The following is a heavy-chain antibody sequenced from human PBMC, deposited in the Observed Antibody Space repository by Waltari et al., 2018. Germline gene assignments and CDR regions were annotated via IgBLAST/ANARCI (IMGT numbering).Heavy chain of an antibody. Sequence: QLVESGGGLVQPGGSLRLSCPASGFTFSSNEMNWFRQAPGKGLEWVSFISSGGSSTYYADSVKGRFIISRDNAKNSLYLQMNSLRVEDTAVYYCMRGAAGTWGQGTLVTVSS. CDR1: GFTFSSNE. CDR3: MRGAAGT. CDR2: ISSGGSST. D-gene: IGHD6-13*01. J-gene: IGHJ4*02. V-gene: IGHV3-48*03.